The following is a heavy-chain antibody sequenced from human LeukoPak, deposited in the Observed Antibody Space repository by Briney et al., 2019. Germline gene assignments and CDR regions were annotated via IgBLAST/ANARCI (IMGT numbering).Heavy chain of an antibody. CDR2: IYHSGST. CDR1: GGSISSSNW. D-gene: IGHD3-22*01. J-gene: IGHJ4*02. CDR3: ATEPSGYYYGGGY. Sequence: PSETLSLTCAVSGGSISSSNWWSWVRQPPGQGLEWIGEIYHSGSTNYNPSLKSRVTISVDKSKNQFSLNLSSVTAADTAVDYXATEPSGYYYGGGYWGQGTLVTVSS. V-gene: IGHV4-4*02.